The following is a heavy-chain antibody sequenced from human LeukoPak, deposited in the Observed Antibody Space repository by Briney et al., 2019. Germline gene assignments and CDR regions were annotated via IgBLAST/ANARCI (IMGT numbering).Heavy chain of an antibody. CDR1: GDSVSSNSAA. V-gene: IGHV6-1*01. CDR3: ARAVIPFIWNEPLGY. Sequence: SQTLSLTCAISGDSVSSNSAAWNWIRQSPSRGLEWLGRTYYRSKWYNDYAVSVKSRITINPDTSKNQFSLKLSSVTAADTAVYYCARAVIPFIWNEPLGYWGQGTLVTVSS. D-gene: IGHD1-1*01. CDR2: TYYRSKWYN. J-gene: IGHJ4*02.